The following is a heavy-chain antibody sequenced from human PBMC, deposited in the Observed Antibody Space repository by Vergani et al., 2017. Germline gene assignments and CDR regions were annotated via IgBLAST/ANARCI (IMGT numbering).Heavy chain of an antibody. J-gene: IGHJ3*01. D-gene: IGHD2-15*01. CDR1: GGSIIAGYY. Sequence: QVQLQASGPGRVKPSQTLSLTCTMSGGSIIAGYYFWSWIRQPAGKGLEWLGHISASGNASHSPSLKTRISMSVDTPKNQFSLTVTSVTAADTAIYFCARRGGGYYSGGNVHPPRTAFDVWGHGTVVTVSS. CDR2: ISASGNA. V-gene: IGHV4-61*02. CDR3: ARRGGGYYSGGNVHPPRTAFDV.